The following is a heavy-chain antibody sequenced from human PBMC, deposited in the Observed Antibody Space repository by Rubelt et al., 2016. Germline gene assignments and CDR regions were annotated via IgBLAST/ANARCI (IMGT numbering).Heavy chain of an antibody. CDR2: ISYDGSNK. CDR3: ARDGSGSSSWFRNYYYYYGMDV. J-gene: IGHJ6*02. Sequence: QAPGKGLEWVAVISYDGSNKYYVDSVKGRFTISRDNSKNTLYLQMNSLRAEDTAVYYCARDGSGSSSWFRNYYYYYGMDVWGQGTTVTVSS. V-gene: IGHV3-30*04. D-gene: IGHD6-13*01.